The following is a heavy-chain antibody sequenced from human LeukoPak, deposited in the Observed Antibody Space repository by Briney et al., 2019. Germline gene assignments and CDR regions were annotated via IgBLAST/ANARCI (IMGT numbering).Heavy chain of an antibody. CDR2: INPNSGGT. Sequence: XVSCKASGYTFTGYYMHWVRQAPGQGLEWMGWINPNSGGTNYAQKFQGRVTMTRDTSISTAYMELSRLRSDDTAVYYCARGPRGYSYGLLIAYDYWGQGTLVTVSS. V-gene: IGHV1-2*02. CDR1: GYTFTGYY. D-gene: IGHD5-18*01. CDR3: ARGPRGYSYGLLIAYDY. J-gene: IGHJ4*02.